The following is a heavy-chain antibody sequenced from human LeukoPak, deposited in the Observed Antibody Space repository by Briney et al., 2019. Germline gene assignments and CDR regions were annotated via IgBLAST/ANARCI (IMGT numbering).Heavy chain of an antibody. D-gene: IGHD6-19*01. CDR2: ISSSGSTI. CDR1: GFTFSDYY. Sequence: PGGSLRLSCAASGFTFSDYYMSWIRQAPGKGLEWVSYISSSGSTIYYADSVKGRFTISRDNAKNSLYLQMNSLRAEDTAVYYCARYSSGWYYYYYYMDVWGKGTTVTISS. CDR3: ARYSSGWYYYYYYMDV. J-gene: IGHJ6*03. V-gene: IGHV3-11*01.